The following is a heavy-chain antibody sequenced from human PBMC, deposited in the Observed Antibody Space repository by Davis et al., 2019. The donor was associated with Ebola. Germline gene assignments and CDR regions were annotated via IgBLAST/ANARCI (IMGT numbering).Heavy chain of an antibody. V-gene: IGHV4-34*01. CDR1: GGSLSGYY. J-gene: IGHJ4*02. CDR2: INHSGST. CDR3: ARDSGYSWGIDY. Sequence: MPSETLSLTCAVYGGSLSGYYWSWIRQPPGKGLEWIGEINHSGSTNYNPSLKSRVTISVDTSKNQFSLKLSSVTAADTAVYYCARDSGYSWGIDYWGQGTLVTVSS. D-gene: IGHD5-18*01.